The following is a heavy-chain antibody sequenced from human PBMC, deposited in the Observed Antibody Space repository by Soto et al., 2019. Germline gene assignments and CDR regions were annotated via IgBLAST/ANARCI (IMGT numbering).Heavy chain of an antibody. D-gene: IGHD3-3*01. CDR3: ARVSITIFGVVIIGDAFDI. CDR2: IYYSGST. Sequence: SETLSLTCTVSGGSISSGDYYWSWIRQPPGKGLEWIGYIYYSGSTYYNPSLKSRVTVSVDTSKNQFSLKLSSVTAADTAVYYCARVSITIFGVVIIGDAFDIWGQGTMVTVSS. CDR1: GGSISSGDYY. V-gene: IGHV4-30-4*01. J-gene: IGHJ3*02.